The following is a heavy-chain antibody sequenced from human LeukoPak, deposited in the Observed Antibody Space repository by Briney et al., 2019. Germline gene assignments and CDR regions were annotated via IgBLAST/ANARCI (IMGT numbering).Heavy chain of an antibody. Sequence: GGSLRLTCAASGFTFSSYGMHWVRQAPGKGLEWVAFIRYDGSNKYYADSVKGRFTISRDNSKNTLYLQMNSLRAEDTAVYYCAKGGWTTYYYDSSGEYWGQGTLVTVSS. CDR2: IRYDGSNK. D-gene: IGHD3-22*01. J-gene: IGHJ4*02. CDR1: GFTFSSYG. V-gene: IGHV3-30*02. CDR3: AKGGWTTYYYDSSGEY.